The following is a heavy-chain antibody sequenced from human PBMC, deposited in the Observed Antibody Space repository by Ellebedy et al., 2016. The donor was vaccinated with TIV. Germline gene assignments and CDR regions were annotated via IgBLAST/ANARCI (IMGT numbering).Heavy chain of an antibody. CDR1: GYTLSSYY. J-gene: IGHJ6*02. D-gene: IGHD5-18*01. Sequence: AASVKVSCKASGYTLSSYYMHWVRQAPGQGLEWMGLINPSGRSTTYAQKFQGRVTMTRDPSTNTVYMEGSSRGSDDTAVYYCARDREAAMASFYYYGMDVWGQGTTVTVSS. CDR3: ARDREAAMASFYYYGMDV. V-gene: IGHV1-46*01. CDR2: INPSGRST.